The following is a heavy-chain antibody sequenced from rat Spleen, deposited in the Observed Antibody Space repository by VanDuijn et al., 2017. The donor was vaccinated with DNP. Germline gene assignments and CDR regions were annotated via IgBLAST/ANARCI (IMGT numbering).Heavy chain of an antibody. J-gene: IGHJ3*01. V-gene: IGHV2S12*01. CDR2: ISSGGST. D-gene: IGHD1-5*01. CDR1: GFSLTSYG. Sequence: QVQLKESGPGLVQPSQTLSLTCTVSGFSLTSYGVSWVRQPPGKGLEWIAAISSGGSTYFNSALKSRLSLSRDTSTNQIFLKMNSLQTEDTAIYFCTREGQPKWFAYWGQGTLVTVSS. CDR3: TREGQPKWFAY.